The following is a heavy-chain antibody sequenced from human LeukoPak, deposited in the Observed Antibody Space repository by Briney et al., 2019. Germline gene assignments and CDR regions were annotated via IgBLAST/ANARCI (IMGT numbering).Heavy chain of an antibody. V-gene: IGHV1-69*06. CDR1: GGTFSSYA. D-gene: IGHD5-24*01. CDR3: ARDNSVRDEAWWFNP. J-gene: IGHJ5*02. CDR2: IIPIFGTA. Sequence: ASVKVSCKASGGTFSSYAISWVRQAPGQGLEWMGGIIPIFGTANYAQKFQGRVTITADKSTSTAYMELRSLRSEDTAVYYCARDNSVRDEAWWFNPWGQGTLVTVSS.